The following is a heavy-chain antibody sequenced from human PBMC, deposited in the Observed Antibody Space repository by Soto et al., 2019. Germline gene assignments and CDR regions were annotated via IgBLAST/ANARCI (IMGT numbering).Heavy chain of an antibody. D-gene: IGHD2-15*01. J-gene: IGHJ4*02. V-gene: IGHV1-69*06. Sequence: SVKVSCKASGGTFSSYAISWVRQAPGQGLEWMGGIIPIFGTANYAQKFQGRVTITADKSTSTAYMELSSLRSEDTAVYYCARDRGYCSGGSCYFDYWGQGXLVTVYS. CDR1: GGTFSSYA. CDR2: IIPIFGTA. CDR3: ARDRGYCSGGSCYFDY.